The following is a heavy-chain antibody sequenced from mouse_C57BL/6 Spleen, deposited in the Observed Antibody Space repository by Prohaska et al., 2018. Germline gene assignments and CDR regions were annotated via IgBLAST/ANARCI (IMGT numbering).Heavy chain of an antibody. CDR3: ARPYYYGSSPWFAY. D-gene: IGHD1-1*01. J-gene: IGHJ3*01. Sequence: WVKQRPGQGLEWIGEIDHYDSYTNYNQKFKGKATLTVDKSSSTAYMQLSSLTSEDSAVYYCARPYYYGSSPWFAYWGQGTLVTVSA. CDR2: IDHYDSYT. V-gene: IGHV1-69*02.